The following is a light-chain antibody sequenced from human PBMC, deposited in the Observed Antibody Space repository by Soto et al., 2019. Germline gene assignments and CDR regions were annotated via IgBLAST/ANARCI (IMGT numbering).Light chain of an antibody. J-gene: IGLJ1*01. Sequence: QAVVTQPASVSGSPGQSIALSCTGTSSDVGTYNLVSWYQQHPGKAPKLLISEGGKRPSGVSDRFSGSKSGNTASLTISGLQAEDEADYYCCSCAAGNTYVFGTGTKVTVL. CDR1: SSDVGTYNL. CDR2: EGG. CDR3: CSCAAGNTYV. V-gene: IGLV2-23*01.